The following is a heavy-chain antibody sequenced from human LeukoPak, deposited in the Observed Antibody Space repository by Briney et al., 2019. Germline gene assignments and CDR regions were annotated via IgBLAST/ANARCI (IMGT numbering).Heavy chain of an antibody. V-gene: IGHV4-61*02. CDR3: ARKGDY. CDR2: IYASGST. Sequence: SQTLSLTCTVSGGSISSGSYYWNWIRQPAGKGLEWIGRIYASGSTNYNPSLKSRVTISLDTSKNQFSLKLSSVTAADTAVHYCARKGDYWGQGTLVTVSS. J-gene: IGHJ4*02. CDR1: GGSISSGSYY.